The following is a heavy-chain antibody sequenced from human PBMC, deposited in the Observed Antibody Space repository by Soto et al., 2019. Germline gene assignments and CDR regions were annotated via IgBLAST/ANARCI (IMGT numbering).Heavy chain of an antibody. Sequence: GGSLRLSCAASGFTFSSDAMSWVRQAPGKGPEWVSAISGSGGSTYYADSVKGRFTISRDNSKNTLYLQMNSLRAEDTAVYYCAKDTNVLRYFDWLLALDAFDVWGQGTMVTVS. CDR1: GFTFSSDA. D-gene: IGHD3-9*01. V-gene: IGHV3-23*01. CDR3: AKDTNVLRYFDWLLALDAFDV. J-gene: IGHJ3*01. CDR2: ISGSGGST.